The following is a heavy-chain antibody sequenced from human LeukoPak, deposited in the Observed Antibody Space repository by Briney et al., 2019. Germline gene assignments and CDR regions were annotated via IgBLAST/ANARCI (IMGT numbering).Heavy chain of an antibody. D-gene: IGHD2-15*01. Sequence: GGSLRLSCAASGFTFGSYAMTWVRQAPGKGLEWVSTISGSGGHTYYADSVKGRFTISRDNSKNTLYLQMNSLRAEDTAVYYCARDESGGWYWFDPWGQGTLVTVSS. CDR2: ISGSGGHT. CDR1: GFTFGSYA. V-gene: IGHV3-23*01. J-gene: IGHJ5*02. CDR3: ARDESGGWYWFDP.